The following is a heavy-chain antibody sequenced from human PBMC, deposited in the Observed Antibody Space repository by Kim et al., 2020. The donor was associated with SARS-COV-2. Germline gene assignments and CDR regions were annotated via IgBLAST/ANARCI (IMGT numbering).Heavy chain of an antibody. CDR3: ARGFNTMIVVVIKPYYYYGMDV. J-gene: IGHJ6*02. V-gene: IGHV4-34*01. Sequence: SETLSLTCAVYGGSFSGYYWSWIRQPPGKGLEWIGEINHSGSTNYNPSLKSRVTISVDTSKNQFSLMLSSVTAADTAVYYCARGFNTMIVVVIKPYYYYGMDVWGQGTTVTVSS. CDR2: INHSGST. CDR1: GGSFSGYY. D-gene: IGHD3-22*01.